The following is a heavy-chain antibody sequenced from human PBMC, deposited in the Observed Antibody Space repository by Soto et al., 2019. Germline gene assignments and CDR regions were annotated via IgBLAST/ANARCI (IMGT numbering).Heavy chain of an antibody. Sequence: GGSLRLSCAASGFPFSIYAMSWVRQSPGKGLEWVSAISGSGGSTYYADSVKGRFTISRDNSKNTLYLQMNSLRAEDTAVYYCAKDLHSTKYYLDYWGQGILVTVSS. D-gene: IGHD5-18*01. J-gene: IGHJ4*02. CDR1: GFPFSIYA. CDR2: ISGSGGST. CDR3: AKDLHSTKYYLDY. V-gene: IGHV3-23*01.